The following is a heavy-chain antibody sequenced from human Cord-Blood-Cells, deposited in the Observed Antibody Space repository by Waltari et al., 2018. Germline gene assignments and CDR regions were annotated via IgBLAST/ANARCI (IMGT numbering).Heavy chain of an antibody. D-gene: IGHD1-26*01. CDR2: ISSSGSTI. CDR1: GFTFRSYA. CDR3: ARDGWELLDY. Sequence: EVQLVESGGGLVQPGGSLRLSCAASGFTFRSYAMNWVRQAPGKGLEWVSYISSSGSTIYYADSVKGRFTISRDNAKNSLYLQMNSLRAEDTAVYYCARDGWELLDYWGQGTLVTVSS. J-gene: IGHJ4*02. V-gene: IGHV3-48*03.